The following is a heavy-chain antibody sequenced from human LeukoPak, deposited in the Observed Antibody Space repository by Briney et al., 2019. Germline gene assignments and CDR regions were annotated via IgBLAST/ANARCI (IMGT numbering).Heavy chain of an antibody. CDR3: VTVFWNDYYFDY. D-gene: IGHD1-1*01. Sequence: ASVKVSCKVSEYTLTNLSMHWVRQAPGKGIEWMGGFDPEDGETIYAQKFQGRVTLTEDTSTDTAYTEMSSLRSEDTAVYYCVTVFWNDYYFDYWGQGTLVTVSS. CDR1: EYTLTNLS. V-gene: IGHV1-24*01. CDR2: FDPEDGET. J-gene: IGHJ4*02.